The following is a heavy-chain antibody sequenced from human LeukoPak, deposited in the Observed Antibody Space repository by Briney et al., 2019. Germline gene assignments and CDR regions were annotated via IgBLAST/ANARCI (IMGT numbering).Heavy chain of an antibody. Sequence: PSETLSLTCTVSGGSISSGDYYWSWIRQPAGKGLEWIGRIYPTGSTNYNPSLKGRVTISVDTSKNQFSLKLSSVTAADTAVYYCARDRIAMAAMYNWFDPWGQGTLVTVSS. D-gene: IGHD6-19*01. J-gene: IGHJ5*02. CDR1: GGSISSGDYY. CDR2: IYPTGST. CDR3: ARDRIAMAAMYNWFDP. V-gene: IGHV4-61*02.